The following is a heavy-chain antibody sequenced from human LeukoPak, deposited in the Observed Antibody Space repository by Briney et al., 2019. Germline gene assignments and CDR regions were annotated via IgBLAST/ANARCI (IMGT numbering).Heavy chain of an antibody. CDR3: TRGSGNYLLFDY. CDR1: GFTMNSFW. CDR2: ITDSSTYT. Sequence: GGSLRLSCVVSGFTMNSFWMNWVRQAPGKGLEWVAYITDSSTYTNYADSVKGRFTISRDNAKNSLYLQMNSLRVDDTAVYYCTRGSGNYLLFDYWGQGTLVTVSS. V-gene: IGHV3-21*05. D-gene: IGHD1-7*01. J-gene: IGHJ4*02.